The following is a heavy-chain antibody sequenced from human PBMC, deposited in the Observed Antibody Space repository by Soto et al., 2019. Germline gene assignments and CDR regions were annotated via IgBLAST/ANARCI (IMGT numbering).Heavy chain of an antibody. J-gene: IGHJ6*02. CDR2: INTDGSGT. CDR3: ARVRGIAVIRAAGTMAV. V-gene: IGHV3-74*01. D-gene: IGHD2-2*01. CDR1: GFIFSSDW. Sequence: GGSLRLSCAASGFIFSSDWMHWVRQAPGGGLVWVSRINTDGSGTTYADSVKGRFTISRDNSKDTLYLQMNSLRAEDTAVYYCARVRGIAVIRAAGTMAVWRQGTTVT.